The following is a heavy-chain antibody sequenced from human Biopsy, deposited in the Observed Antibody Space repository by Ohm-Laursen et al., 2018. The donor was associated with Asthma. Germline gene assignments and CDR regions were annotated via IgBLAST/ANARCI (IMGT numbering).Heavy chain of an antibody. D-gene: IGHD3-10*01. J-gene: IGHJ5*02. CDR3: ARGREGSGSYFTSHWFDP. Sequence: SLRLSCAASGFAVSRDYMFWVRQAPGKGLEWVSVIYSGGTSHTADSVRGRFTISRDYSKNTLYLQMNSLRVEDTAVYYCARGREGSGSYFTSHWFDPWGQGTLVTVSS. CDR1: GFAVSRDY. V-gene: IGHV3-66*01. CDR2: IYSGGTS.